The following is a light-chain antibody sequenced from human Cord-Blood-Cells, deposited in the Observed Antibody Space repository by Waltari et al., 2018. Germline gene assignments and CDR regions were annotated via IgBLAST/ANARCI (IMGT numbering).Light chain of an antibody. J-gene: IGKJ3*01. V-gene: IGKV1-39*01. CDR3: QQSYSTPFT. CDR1: QSISSY. CDR2: AAS. Sequence: IQMTQHQSSLSASVAEKDTHTCCASQSISSYINWYQQKPEKAPKLLIYAASSLQSGVPSRFSGSGSGTDFTLTISSLQPEDFATYYCQQSYSTPFTFGPGTKVDIK.